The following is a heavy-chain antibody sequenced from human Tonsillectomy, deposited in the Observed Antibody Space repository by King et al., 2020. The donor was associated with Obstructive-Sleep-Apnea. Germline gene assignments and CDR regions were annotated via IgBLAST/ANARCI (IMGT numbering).Heavy chain of an antibody. D-gene: IGHD3-22*01. CDR2: IFSNDEK. CDR1: GFSLSNARMG. Sequence: TLKESGPVLVKPTETLTLTCTVSGFSLSNARMGVSWIRQPPGKALEWLAHIFSNDEKSYSTSLRSRLTISKDTSKSQVVLTMTNMDPVETATYYCAPAMEYYDSSGNGNWYFDLWGRGTLVTVSS. CDR3: APAMEYYDSSGNGNWYFDL. V-gene: IGHV2-26*01. J-gene: IGHJ2*01.